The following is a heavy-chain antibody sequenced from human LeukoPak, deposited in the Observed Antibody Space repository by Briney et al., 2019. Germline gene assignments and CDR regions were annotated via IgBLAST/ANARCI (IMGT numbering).Heavy chain of an antibody. CDR2: INHNGNVN. J-gene: IGHJ6*02. D-gene: IGHD3-16*01. CDR3: ARGGGLDV. V-gene: IGHV3-7*03. CDR1: GFMFSSYA. Sequence: GGSLRLSCAASGFMFSSYAMNWARQAPGKGLEWVASINHNGNVNYYVDSVKGRFTISRDNAKNSLYLQMSNLRAEDTAVYFCARGGGLDVWGQGATVTVSS.